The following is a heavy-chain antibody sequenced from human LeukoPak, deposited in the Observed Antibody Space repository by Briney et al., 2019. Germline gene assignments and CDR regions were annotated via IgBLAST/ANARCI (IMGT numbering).Heavy chain of an antibody. J-gene: IGHJ2*01. Sequence: GGSLRLSCAASGFSLKSYAMNWVRQAPGKGLEWVSATSSSDPGTYHADSVRGRFTISRDNSKNTLYLQMNSLRAEDTAVYYCAKAPSTMIGYWYFDLWGRGTLVTVSS. V-gene: IGHV3-23*01. CDR1: GFSLKSYA. CDR3: AKAPSTMIGYWYFDL. D-gene: IGHD3-22*01. CDR2: TSSSDPGT.